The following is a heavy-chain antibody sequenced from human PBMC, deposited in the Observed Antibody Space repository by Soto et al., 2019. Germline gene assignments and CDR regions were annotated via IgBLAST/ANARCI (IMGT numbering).Heavy chain of an antibody. V-gene: IGHV3-23*01. CDR2: ISGSGGTT. D-gene: IGHD2-15*01. CDR1: GFTFSAYT. CDR3: AKAGVDHQYYMDV. J-gene: IGHJ6*03. Sequence: DVQLLESGGGLVQPGGSLRLSCAASGFTFSAYTMRWVRQAPGKGLEWVSAISGSGGTTYYAGSVKGRFTVSRDKSKNTLYLQMNSLRAEDTALYYCAKAGVDHQYYMDVWGKGTTVTVSS.